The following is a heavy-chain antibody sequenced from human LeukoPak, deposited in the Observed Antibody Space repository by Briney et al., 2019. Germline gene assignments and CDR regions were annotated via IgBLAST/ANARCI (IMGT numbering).Heavy chain of an antibody. CDR1: GFSFSGHW. D-gene: IGHD6-6*01. CDR2: ISPTGSTT. V-gene: IGHV3-74*01. CDR3: ARGPNSNWSGLDF. J-gene: IGHJ4*02. Sequence: SLRLSCTASGFSFSGHWMHWARQLPGKGLVWVSRISPTGSTTSYADSVKGRFTVSRDNAKNTLYLQVNNLRAEDTAVYYCARGPNSNWSGLDFWGQGTLLTVSS.